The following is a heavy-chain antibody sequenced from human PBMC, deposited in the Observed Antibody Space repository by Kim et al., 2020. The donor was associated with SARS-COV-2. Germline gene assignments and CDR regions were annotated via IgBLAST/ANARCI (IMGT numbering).Heavy chain of an antibody. CDR2: ISWNSGSI. J-gene: IGHJ2*01. Sequence: GGSLRLSCVASGFTFDDYAMHWVRQVPGKGLEWVSGISWNSGSIGYLDSVKGRFTISRDNAKNSLYLQMNNLRGEDTAFYYCAKDPRYNWNEDWYFDLWGRGTLVTVPS. V-gene: IGHV3-9*01. D-gene: IGHD1-1*01. CDR3: AKDPRYNWNEDWYFDL. CDR1: GFTFDDYA.